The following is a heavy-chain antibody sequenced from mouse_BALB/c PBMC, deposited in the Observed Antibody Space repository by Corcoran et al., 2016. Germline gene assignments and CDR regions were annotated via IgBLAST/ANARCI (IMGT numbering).Heavy chain of an antibody. V-gene: IGHV9-1*02. CDR1: GYTFTNYG. CDR3: ARSAKLWFAY. D-gene: IGHD1-3*01. CDR2: INTYTGEP. Sequence: QIQLVQSGPELKKPGETVKISCKASGYTFTNYGVNWVKQAPGKGLKWMGWINTYTGEPTYADDFKGRFAFSLETSASTAYLQINNLKNEDMATYFCARSAKLWFAYWGQGTLVTVSA. J-gene: IGHJ3*01.